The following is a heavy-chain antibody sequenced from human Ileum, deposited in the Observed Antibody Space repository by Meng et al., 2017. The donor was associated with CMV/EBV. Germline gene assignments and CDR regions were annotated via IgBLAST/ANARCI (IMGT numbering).Heavy chain of an antibody. CDR1: GFTFSTFW. D-gene: IGHD6-19*01. V-gene: IGHV3-74*02. Sequence: VQRVGCGGGVSQPGRCLILSCAASGFTFSTFWMHWVRQVPGKGLFWVSRINPDGSYTNYADSVKGRFTMSRDNAKNTLYLQVDSLTAEDTAVYYCARGATSGRADYWGQGTLVTVSS. CDR3: ARGATSGRADY. J-gene: IGHJ4*02. CDR2: INPDGSYT.